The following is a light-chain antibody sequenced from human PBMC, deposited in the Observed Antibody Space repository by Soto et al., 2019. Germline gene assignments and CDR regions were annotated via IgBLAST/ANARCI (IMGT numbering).Light chain of an antibody. CDR2: AAS. J-gene: IGKJ4*01. Sequence: DIQMTQSPSSLSASVGDRVTITCRASQSISSYLNWYQQKQGKSPKLLIYAASSLQSRVPSRFSGSGSGTDFTLTISSLQPEDFATYYCQQSYSTPRLTFGGGTKVEIK. V-gene: IGKV1-39*01. CDR3: QQSYSTPRLT. CDR1: QSISSY.